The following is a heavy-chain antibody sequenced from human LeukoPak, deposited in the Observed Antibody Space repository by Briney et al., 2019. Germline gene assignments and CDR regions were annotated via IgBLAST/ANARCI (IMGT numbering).Heavy chain of an antibody. J-gene: IGHJ5*02. V-gene: IGHV1-18*01. CDR2: ISAYNGHT. Sequence: ASVKVSCKASGYTFSTYGINWVRQAPGQGLEWMGWISAYNGHTIYAQMFQGRVTLTTSTSTNTAYMELRSLRSDDTAVYYCARDQRFGIAAVDSWFDPWGQGTLVTASS. CDR1: GYTFSTYG. CDR3: ARDQRFGIAAVDSWFDP. D-gene: IGHD6-13*01.